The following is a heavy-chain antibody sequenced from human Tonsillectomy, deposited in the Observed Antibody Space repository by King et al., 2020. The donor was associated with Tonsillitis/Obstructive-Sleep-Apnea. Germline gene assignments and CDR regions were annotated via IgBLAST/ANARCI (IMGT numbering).Heavy chain of an antibody. V-gene: IGHV3-30*04. CDR2: ISYDGINK. Sequence: HVQLVESGGGVVQPGRSLRLSCAASGFTFSNYAMHWVRQGPGKGLQWAAVISYDGINKYYAASVKGRLTISRDNSHNTLYLQMNSLRAEDTDVYYCARAHYYYSSAYPYYYHGMDVWGQETTVTVS. J-gene: IGHJ6*02. CDR3: ARAHYYYSSAYPYYYHGMDV. D-gene: IGHD3-22*01. CDR1: GFTFSNYA.